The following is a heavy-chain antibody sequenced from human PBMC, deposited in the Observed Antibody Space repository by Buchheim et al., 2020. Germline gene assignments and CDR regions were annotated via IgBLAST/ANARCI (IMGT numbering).Heavy chain of an antibody. CDR3: ATDSHTPERYDH. D-gene: IGHD3-22*01. J-gene: IGHJ4*02. CDR1: GYSISSGYY. CDR2: IYYTGRT. Sequence: QVQLQESGPGLVKSSETLSLTCAVSGYSISSGYYWGWIRQPPGKGLEWLATIYYTGRTYYNPSLKSRATISLDTSKNQFSLRLSSVTAADTAVYYCATDSHTPERYDHWGQGTL. V-gene: IGHV4-38-2*01.